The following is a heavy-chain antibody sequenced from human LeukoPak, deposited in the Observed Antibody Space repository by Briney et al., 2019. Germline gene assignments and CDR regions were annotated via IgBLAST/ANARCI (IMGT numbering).Heavy chain of an antibody. V-gene: IGHV3-7*01. CDR1: GFIFGDYW. CDR2: IKQDGSDI. Sequence: GGSLRLSCAASGFIFGDYWMSWVRQAPEKGLEWVGMIKQDGSDIHYVDSVKGRFTISRDNAKNSLYLQMNSPRAEDTAFYYCARGDNWGFDNWGQGALVTVSS. J-gene: IGHJ4*02. D-gene: IGHD7-27*01. CDR3: ARGDNWGFDN.